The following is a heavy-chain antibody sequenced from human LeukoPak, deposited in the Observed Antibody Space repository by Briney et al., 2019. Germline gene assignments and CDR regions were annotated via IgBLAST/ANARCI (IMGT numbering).Heavy chain of an antibody. J-gene: IGHJ4*02. D-gene: IGHD3-10*01. CDR3: ARQGLLWFGELGGFDY. CDR2: SNDSGGT. V-gene: IGHV4-34*01. CDR1: GGTFSGYY. Sequence: SETLSLTCAVYGGTFSGYYWSWIRQPPGKRLEWVGESNDSGGTNYNPSLKSRVTISADKSKNQVSLKLSSVTAADTAVYYCARQGLLWFGELGGFDYWGQGTLVTVSS.